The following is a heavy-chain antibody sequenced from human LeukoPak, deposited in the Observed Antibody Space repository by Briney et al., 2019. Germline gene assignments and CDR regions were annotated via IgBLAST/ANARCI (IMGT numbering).Heavy chain of an antibody. Sequence: ASVKVSCKTSGYMVSDYYMHWVRQAPGQGLEWMGWLRGDTGDTDSPQKFKGRVTMTRDTATNTAYMQLSRLTYDGTAIYFCARVRDNACDYWGQGTLVTVSS. CDR2: LRGDTGDT. CDR1: GYMVSDYY. J-gene: IGHJ4*02. V-gene: IGHV1-2*02. CDR3: ARVRDNACDY. D-gene: IGHD1-1*01.